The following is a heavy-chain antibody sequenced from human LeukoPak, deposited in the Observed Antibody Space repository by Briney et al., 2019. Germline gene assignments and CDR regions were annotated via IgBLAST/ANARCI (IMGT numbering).Heavy chain of an antibody. Sequence: QSGGSLILSCAASGFTFSSYEMNWVRQAPGKGLEWVSYISSSGSTIYYADSVKGRFTISRDNAKNSLYLQMNSLRAEDTAVYYCARVHSGYDFFDYWGQGTLVTVSS. CDR2: ISSSGSTI. CDR1: GFTFSSYE. J-gene: IGHJ4*02. D-gene: IGHD5-12*01. CDR3: ARVHSGYDFFDY. V-gene: IGHV3-48*03.